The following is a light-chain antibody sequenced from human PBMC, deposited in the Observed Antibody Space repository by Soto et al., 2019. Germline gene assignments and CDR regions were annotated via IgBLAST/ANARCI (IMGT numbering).Light chain of an antibody. CDR2: DVN. CDR3: CSYAGTYTFVV. Sequence: QSALTQPRSVAGSPGQSVTISCTGTSSDVGGYNCVSWYHQHPGKAPKLMIYDVNKRPSGVPDRFSGSKSGNTASLTISGLQAEDEADYYCCSYAGTYTFVVFGGGTKLTVL. CDR1: SSDVGGYNC. J-gene: IGLJ2*01. V-gene: IGLV2-11*01.